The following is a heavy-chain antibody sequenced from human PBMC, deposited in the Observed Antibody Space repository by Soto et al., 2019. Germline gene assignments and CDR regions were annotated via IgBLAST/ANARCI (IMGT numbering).Heavy chain of an antibody. CDR2: ISAYNGNT. CDR3: AQRLAMAGNPRFDP. D-gene: IGHD6-19*01. Sequence: ASVKVSCKASGYTFTSYGISWVRQAPGQGLEWMGWISAYNGNTNYAQKLQGRVTMTTDTSTSTAYMELRSLRSDDTAVYYCAQRLAMAGNPRFDPWGQGTLVTV. J-gene: IGHJ5*02. V-gene: IGHV1-18*01. CDR1: GYTFTSYG.